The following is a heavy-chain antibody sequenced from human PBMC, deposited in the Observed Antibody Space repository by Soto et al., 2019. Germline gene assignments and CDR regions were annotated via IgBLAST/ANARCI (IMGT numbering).Heavy chain of an antibody. V-gene: IGHV3-15*01. Sequence: EVQLVESGGGLVKPGGSLRLSCAASGFTFSNAWMSWVRQAPGKGLEWVGRIKSKTDGGTTDYAAPVKGRFTISRDDSNNTLYLQMNSLKTEDTAVYYCTTLSSGREDVDYWGQGTLVTVSS. J-gene: IGHJ4*02. D-gene: IGHD6-19*01. CDR2: IKSKTDGGTT. CDR1: GFTFSNAW. CDR3: TTLSSGREDVDY.